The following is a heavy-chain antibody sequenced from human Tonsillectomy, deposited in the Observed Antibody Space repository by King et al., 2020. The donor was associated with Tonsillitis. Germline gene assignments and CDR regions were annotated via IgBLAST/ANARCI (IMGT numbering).Heavy chain of an antibody. Sequence: VQLVESGGGVVQPGRSLRLSCAASGFTFSSYGMLWVRQAPGKGLEWVAVIWYDGSTKYYAASVKGRFTISRDNSKNTRYLQMNSLRAEDTAVYYCAGDYYDSSGYYYFGYYYYMDVWGKGTTVTVSS. D-gene: IGHD3-22*01. V-gene: IGHV3-33*08. J-gene: IGHJ6*03. CDR1: GFTFSSYG. CDR2: IWYDGSTK. CDR3: AGDYYDSSGYYYFGYYYYMDV.